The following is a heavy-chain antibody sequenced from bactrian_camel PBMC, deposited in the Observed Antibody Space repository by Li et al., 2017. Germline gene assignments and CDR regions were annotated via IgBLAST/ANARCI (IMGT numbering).Heavy chain of an antibody. V-gene: IGHV3S53*01. J-gene: IGHJ4*01. CDR1: GSIDNHAC. Sequence: QVQLVESGGGTVQAGGSLTLSCAVSGSIDNHACMAWFRQAPGKEREGVASIAGAGNPAYVDAVKGRFTISKDNAHNTLILQMNNLKPEDTAMYYCARLDGDCVSFTVTDWGQGTQVTVS. CDR2: IAGAGNP. D-gene: IGHD6*01. CDR3: ARLDGDCVSFTVTD.